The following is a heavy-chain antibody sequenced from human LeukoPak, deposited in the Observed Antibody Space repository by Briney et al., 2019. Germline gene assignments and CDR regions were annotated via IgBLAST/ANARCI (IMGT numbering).Heavy chain of an antibody. CDR1: GGSFSGYY. Sequence: SETLSLTCAVYGGSFSGYYWSWIRQPPGKGLEWIGEINHSGSTNYNPSLKSRVTISVDTSKNQFSLMLSSVTAADTAVYYCARVPGGALNWFDPWGQGTLVTVSP. CDR3: ARVPGGALNWFDP. J-gene: IGHJ5*02. CDR2: INHSGST. V-gene: IGHV4-34*01. D-gene: IGHD1-14*01.